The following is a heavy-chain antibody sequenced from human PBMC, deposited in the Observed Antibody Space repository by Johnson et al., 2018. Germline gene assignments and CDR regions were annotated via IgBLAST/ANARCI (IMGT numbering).Heavy chain of an antibody. D-gene: IGHD3-22*01. CDR3: ARDGEPACLPMILVVISCFEI. CDR2: IYSSGST. CDR1: GGSVSSGSFY. Sequence: QVQLQESGPGLVKPSQTLSLTCSVSGGSVSSGSFYWSWIRQPAGREPEWIGHIYSSGSTNYNPSLKSRISISLDTFKTQFSLELGSVTTADTAVYYCARDGEPACLPMILVVISCFEIWGQGTMVSVSS. J-gene: IGHJ3*02. V-gene: IGHV4-61*02.